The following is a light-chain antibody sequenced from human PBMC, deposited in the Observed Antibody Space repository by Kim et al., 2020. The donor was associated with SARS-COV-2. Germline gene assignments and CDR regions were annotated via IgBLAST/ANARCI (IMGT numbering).Light chain of an antibody. CDR1: QTISSW. J-gene: IGKJ2*01. V-gene: IGKV1-5*03. CDR3: QQYSSHPYT. Sequence: DIEMTQSPSTLSASVGDRVTISCRASQTISSWLAWYKHSPGKAPRVLMYKASTLHSEVPSRFTGYGSGTEFTLTISSLQPDDSATYYCQQYSSHPYTFGQGTKLQI. CDR2: KAS.